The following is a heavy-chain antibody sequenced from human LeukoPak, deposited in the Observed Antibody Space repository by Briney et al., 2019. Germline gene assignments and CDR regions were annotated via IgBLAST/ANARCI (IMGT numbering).Heavy chain of an antibody. J-gene: IGHJ4*02. V-gene: IGHV3-23*01. D-gene: IGHD3-22*01. CDR3: AKGSYYDSSGSFYFDY. CDR1: GFTFNNYA. Sequence: GGSLRLSCAASGFTFNNYAMTWVRQAPGKGLEWVSTISDSVSGGSTYYADSVRGRFTISRDNSRSTLYLQVNSLRAEDTAAYYCAKGSYYDSSGSFYFDYWGQGTLVTVSS. CDR2: ISDSVSGGST.